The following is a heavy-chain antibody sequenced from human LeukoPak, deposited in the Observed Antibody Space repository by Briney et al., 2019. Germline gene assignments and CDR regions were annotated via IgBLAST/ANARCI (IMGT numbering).Heavy chain of an antibody. CDR3: ARGFVSDRPDRPVP. V-gene: IGHV4-34*01. D-gene: IGHD1-14*01. CDR2: INLSGST. Sequence: SETLSLTCAVYGRSFSGYYWSWIRQPPGKGLEWLGEINLSGSTNYNPSLKSRVTISVDTSKNQFSLKLSSVTAADTAVYYCARGFVSDRPDRPVPWGQGTLVTVSS. J-gene: IGHJ5*02. CDR1: GRSFSGYY.